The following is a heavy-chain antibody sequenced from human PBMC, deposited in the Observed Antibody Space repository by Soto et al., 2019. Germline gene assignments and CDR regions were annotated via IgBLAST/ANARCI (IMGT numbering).Heavy chain of an antibody. J-gene: IGHJ4*02. D-gene: IGHD2-15*01. CDR2: IYSGGST. V-gene: IGHV3-66*01. Sequence: PGGSLRLSCAASGFTFATYTRNWVRQAPGKGLEWVSVIYSGGSTNYADSVKGRFTISRDDSKNTLFLQMNSLRAEDTAVYYCATAKLLLPWLFDYWGQGTLVTVSS. CDR1: GFTFATYT. CDR3: ATAKLLLPWLFDY.